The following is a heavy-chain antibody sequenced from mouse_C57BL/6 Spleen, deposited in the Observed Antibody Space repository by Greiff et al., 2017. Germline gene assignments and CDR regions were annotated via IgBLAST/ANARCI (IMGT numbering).Heavy chain of an antibody. V-gene: IGHV8-8*01. CDR3: ARDSGGFAY. J-gene: IGHJ3*01. Sequence: QVPLKESGPGILQPSQTLSLSCSFSGFSLSTFGMGLGWIRQPSGKGLEWLAHIWWDDDKYYNPALKSRLKISKDTSKNQVFLKIAHVDTADTATYDGARDSGGFAYWGQGTLVTVAA. CDR2: IWWDDDK. CDR1: GFSLSTFGMG.